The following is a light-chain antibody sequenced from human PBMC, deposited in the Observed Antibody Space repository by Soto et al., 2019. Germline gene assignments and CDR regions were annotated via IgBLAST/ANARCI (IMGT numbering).Light chain of an antibody. CDR1: SGSVSTNYY. V-gene: IGLV8-61*01. Sequence: TVVTQEPSFSVSPGGTVTLTCGLSSGSVSTNYYPSWYQQTPGQAPRTLIYSTNIRSSGVPDRFSGSILGNKAALTITGAQADDESDYYCVLYMGGGISVFGGGTKVTVL. J-gene: IGLJ2*01. CDR3: VLYMGGGISV. CDR2: STN.